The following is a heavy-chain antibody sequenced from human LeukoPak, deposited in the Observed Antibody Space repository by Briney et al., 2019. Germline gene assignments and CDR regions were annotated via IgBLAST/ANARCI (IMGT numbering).Heavy chain of an antibody. CDR3: ASHKAVRPDAALDI. CDR1: AFTVGSNY. V-gene: IGHV3-66*02. CDR2: LYGGAYI. J-gene: IGHJ3*02. Sequence: PGGSLRLSCAASAFTVGSNYMSWVRQAPGKGLEWVSVLYGGAYIYYADSVKGRFTISRDNSKNTLYLQMNSLRAEDTAVYYCASHKAVRPDAALDIWGQGTMVTVSS. D-gene: IGHD6-6*01.